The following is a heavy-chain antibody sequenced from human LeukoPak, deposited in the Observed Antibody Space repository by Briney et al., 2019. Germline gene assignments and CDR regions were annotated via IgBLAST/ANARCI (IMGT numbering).Heavy chain of an antibody. CDR1: GLSFSSYT. D-gene: IGHD2-21*01. CDR2: INSTSSII. CDR3: ARGGGYCGSNLYGIDH. J-gene: IGHJ4*02. Sequence: GGSLRLSCAASGLSFSSYTMNWVREAPGKGLEWVLYINSTSSIIYYADSVKGRLTISRDNAKNSLYLQIDSLRAEETAVYYCARGGGYCGSNLYGIDHGGQGTHVSVS. V-gene: IGHV3-48*01.